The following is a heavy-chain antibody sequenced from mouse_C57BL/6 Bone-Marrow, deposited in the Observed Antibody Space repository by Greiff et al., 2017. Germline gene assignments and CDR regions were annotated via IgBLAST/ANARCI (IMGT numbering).Heavy chain of an antibody. CDR1: GYSITSGYD. CDR2: ISYSGST. V-gene: IGHV3-1*01. Sequence: VQLQQSGPGMVKPSQSLSLTCTVTGYSITSGYDWHWIRHFPGNKLEWMGYISYSGSTNYNPSLKSRISITHDTSKNHFFLKLNSVTTEDTATYYCARDGAEDYAMDYWGQGTSVTVAS. CDR3: ARDGAEDYAMDY. D-gene: IGHD6-1*01. J-gene: IGHJ4*01.